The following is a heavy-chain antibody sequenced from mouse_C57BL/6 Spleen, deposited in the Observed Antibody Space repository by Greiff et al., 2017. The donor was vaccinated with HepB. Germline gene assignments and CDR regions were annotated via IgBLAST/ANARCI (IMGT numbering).Heavy chain of an antibody. Sequence: VQLQQSGAELVKPGASVKMSCKASGYTFTSYWITWVKQRPGQGLEWIGDIYPGSGSTNYNEKFKGKATLTVDTSSSPAYMQRSSLTSEDSAVYDCARRTSYDYDGSWFAYWGQGTLVTVSA. CDR2: IYPGSGST. CDR1: GYTFTSYW. V-gene: IGHV1-55*01. D-gene: IGHD2-4*01. J-gene: IGHJ3*01. CDR3: ARRTSYDYDGSWFAY.